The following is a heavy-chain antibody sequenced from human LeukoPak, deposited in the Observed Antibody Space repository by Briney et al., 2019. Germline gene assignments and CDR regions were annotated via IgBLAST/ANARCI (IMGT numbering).Heavy chain of an antibody. D-gene: IGHD1-26*01. CDR1: GFTFSSYS. CDR2: ISSSSYI. Sequence: GGSLRLSCAASGFTFSSYSMTWVRQAPGKGLEWVSSISSSSYIYYADSVKGRFTISRDSAKNSLYLQMNSLRAEDTAVYYCARGAYSGSIFDYWGQGTLVTVSS. CDR3: ARGAYSGSIFDY. V-gene: IGHV3-21*01. J-gene: IGHJ4*02.